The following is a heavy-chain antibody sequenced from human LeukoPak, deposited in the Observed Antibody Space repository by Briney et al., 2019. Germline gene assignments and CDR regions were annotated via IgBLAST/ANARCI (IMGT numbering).Heavy chain of an antibody. V-gene: IGHV3-48*04. CDR2: ISSGSGTI. Sequence: GGSLRLSCAASGFSFSSNGMSWVRQAPGKGLEWVSYISSGSGTIYYADSVKGRFTISRDNAKNSLYLQMNSLRAEDTAVYYCARDRGYDILTGYLDYWGQGTLVTVSS. CDR1: GFSFSSNG. D-gene: IGHD3-9*01. J-gene: IGHJ4*02. CDR3: ARDRGYDILTGYLDY.